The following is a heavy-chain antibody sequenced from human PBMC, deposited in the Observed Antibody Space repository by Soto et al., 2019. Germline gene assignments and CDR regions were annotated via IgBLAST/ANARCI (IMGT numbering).Heavy chain of an antibody. V-gene: IGHV3-7*01. CDR2: IKQDGSEK. D-gene: IGHD3-9*01. J-gene: IGHJ4*02. CDR3: ARDEGYDILTGYYSPQRFDY. CDR1: GFTFSRYW. Sequence: PGGSLRLSCVASGFTFSRYWMSWVRQAPGKGLGWVANIKQDGSEKYYVDSVKGRFTISRDNAKNSLYLQMNSLRAEDTAVYYCARDEGYDILTGYYSPQRFDYWGQGTLVTVSS.